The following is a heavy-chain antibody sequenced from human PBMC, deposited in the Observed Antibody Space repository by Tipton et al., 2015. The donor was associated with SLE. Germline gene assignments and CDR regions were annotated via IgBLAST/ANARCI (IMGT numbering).Heavy chain of an antibody. D-gene: IGHD1-26*01. V-gene: IGHV3-21*01. Sequence: SLRLSCAASGFTFSSYSMNWVRQAPGKGLEWVSSISSSSSYIYYADSVKGRFTISRDNAKNSLYLQMNSLRAEDTAVYYCAREGESGSYLYYFDYWGQGTLVTVSS. CDR3: AREGESGSYLYYFDY. CDR1: GFTFSSYS. CDR2: ISSSSSYI. J-gene: IGHJ4*02.